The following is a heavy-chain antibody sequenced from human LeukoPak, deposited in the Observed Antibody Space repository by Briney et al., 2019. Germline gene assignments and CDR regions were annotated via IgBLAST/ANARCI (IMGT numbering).Heavy chain of an antibody. J-gene: IGHJ5*02. Sequence: SETLSLTCNVSGGSISSYHWSWIRQPPGKGLEWIGYIYYSGSTNYNPSLKSRVTISVDTSKNQFSLKLSSVTAADTAVYYCARYCSSTSCYGAFDPWGQGTLVTVSS. CDR1: GGSISSYH. V-gene: IGHV4-59*08. CDR2: IYYSGST. D-gene: IGHD2-2*01. CDR3: ARYCSSTSCYGAFDP.